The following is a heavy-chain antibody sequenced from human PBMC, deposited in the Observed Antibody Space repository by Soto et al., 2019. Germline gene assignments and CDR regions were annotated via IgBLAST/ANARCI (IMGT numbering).Heavy chain of an antibody. J-gene: IGHJ6*02. Sequence: SVKVSCKASGGTFSSYAISWVRQAPGQGLEWMGGIIPIFGTANYAQKFQGRVTITADESTSTAYMELSSLRSEDTAVYYCARPSIEARPTPLNYYYYGMDVWGQGTTVTVSS. CDR3: ARPSIEARPTPLNYYYYGMDV. D-gene: IGHD6-6*01. CDR2: IIPIFGTA. CDR1: GGTFSSYA. V-gene: IGHV1-69*13.